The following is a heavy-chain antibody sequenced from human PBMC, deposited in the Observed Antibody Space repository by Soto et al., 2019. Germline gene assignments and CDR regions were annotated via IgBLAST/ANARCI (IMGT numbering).Heavy chain of an antibody. CDR2: IYYSGST. CDR1: GGSISSYY. Sequence: PSETLSLTCTVSGGSISSYYWSWIRQPPGKGLEWIGYIYYSGSTNYNPSLKSRVTISVDTSKNQFSLKLSSVTAADTAVYYCARDPGQYYYDSSGYSEFDIWGQGTMVTVSS. J-gene: IGHJ3*02. V-gene: IGHV4-59*01. D-gene: IGHD3-22*01. CDR3: ARDPGQYYYDSSGYSEFDI.